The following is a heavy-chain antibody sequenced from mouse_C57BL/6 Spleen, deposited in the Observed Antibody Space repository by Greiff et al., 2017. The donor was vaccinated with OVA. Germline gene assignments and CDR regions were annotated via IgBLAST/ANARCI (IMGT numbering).Heavy chain of an antibody. D-gene: IGHD2-2*01. Sequence: QVQLQQSGAELVRPGTSVKMSCKASGYTFTNYWIGWAKQRPGHGLEWIGDIYPGGGYTNYNEKFKGKATLTADKSSSTAYMQFSSLTSEDSAIYYCARGSTMVTTGFYAMDYWGQGTSVTVSS. CDR3: ARGSTMVTTGFYAMDY. V-gene: IGHV1-63*01. CDR2: IYPGGGYT. J-gene: IGHJ4*01. CDR1: GYTFTNYW.